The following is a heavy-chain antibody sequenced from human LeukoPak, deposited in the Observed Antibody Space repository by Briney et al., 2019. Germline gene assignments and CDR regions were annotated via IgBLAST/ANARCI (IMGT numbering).Heavy chain of an antibody. CDR3: AKGSARAITNTWFDP. CDR1: GVTFSNYA. J-gene: IGHJ5*02. V-gene: IGHV3-23*01. Sequence: GGSLRLSRVASGVTFSNYAMNWVRQAPGMGLEWVSGISASGSSTDFAGSVKGRFTISRDNSKNTVYLQMNSLRAEDTAMYFCAKGSARAITNTWFDPWGQGTLVTVSS. D-gene: IGHD1-26*01. CDR2: ISASGSST.